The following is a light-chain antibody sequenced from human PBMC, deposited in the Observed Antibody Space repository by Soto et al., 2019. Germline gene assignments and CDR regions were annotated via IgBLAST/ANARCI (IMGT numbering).Light chain of an antibody. CDR1: QTVRNNY. V-gene: IGKV3D-20*02. CDR2: DAS. Sequence: EFVLTQSPGTLSLSPGERATLSCRASQTVRNNYLAWYQQKPGQAPRLLIYDASSRATGIPDRFSGGGSGTDFTLTISRLEPEDFAVYYCQQYNEWPPFTFGQGTRLE. CDR3: QQYNEWPPFT. J-gene: IGKJ5*01.